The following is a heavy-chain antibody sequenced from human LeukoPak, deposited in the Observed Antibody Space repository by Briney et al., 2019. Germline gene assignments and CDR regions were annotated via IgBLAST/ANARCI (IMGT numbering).Heavy chain of an antibody. V-gene: IGHV3-30*14. D-gene: IGHD7-27*01. J-gene: IGHJ4*02. Sequence: GGSLRLSCAASGFTFSSYAMHWVRQAPGKGLEWVAVISYDGSNKYYADSVKGRFTISRDNSKNTLYLQMSSLRAEDTAVYYCAKDGNWARFENWGQGTLVTVSS. CDR1: GFTFSSYA. CDR3: AKDGNWARFEN. CDR2: ISYDGSNK.